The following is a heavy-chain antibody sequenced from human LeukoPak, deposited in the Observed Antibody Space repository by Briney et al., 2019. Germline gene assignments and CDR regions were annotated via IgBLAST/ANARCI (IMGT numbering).Heavy chain of an antibody. CDR3: AKGYDIVVVVTTIDY. J-gene: IGHJ4*02. CDR1: GFTFSSYS. CDR2: ISSSSSYI. Sequence: GGSLRLSCAASGFTFSSYSMNWARQAPGKGLEWVSSISSSSSYIYYADSVKGRFTISRDNAKNSLYLQMNSLRAEDTAVYYCAKGYDIVVVVTTIDYWGQGTLVTVSS. D-gene: IGHD2-15*01. V-gene: IGHV3-21*04.